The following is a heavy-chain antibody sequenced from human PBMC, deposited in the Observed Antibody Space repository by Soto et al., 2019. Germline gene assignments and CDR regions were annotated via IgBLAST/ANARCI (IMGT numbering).Heavy chain of an antibody. CDR3: ARAGAAAGTYNWFDP. V-gene: IGHV4-4*02. CDR1: GGSIRSSNW. CDR2: IYHSGST. J-gene: IGHJ5*02. Sequence: QVQLQESGPGLVKPSGTLSLTCAVSGGSIRSSNWWSWVRQPPGKGLALIGEIYHSGSTNYNPSLKSRVTISVDKSKNQFSLKLSSVTAADTAVYYCARAGAAAGTYNWFDPWGQGTLVTVSS. D-gene: IGHD6-13*01.